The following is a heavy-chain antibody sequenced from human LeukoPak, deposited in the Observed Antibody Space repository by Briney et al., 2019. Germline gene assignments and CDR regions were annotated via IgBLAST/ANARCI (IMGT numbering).Heavy chain of an antibody. Sequence: SETLSLTCAVYGGSFSGYYWSWTRQPPGKGLEWIGEINHSGSTNYNPSLKSRVTMSVDTSKNQFSLKLSSVTAADTAVYYCARRGRFWSGTPRHFDYWGQGTLVTVSS. J-gene: IGHJ4*02. CDR2: INHSGST. V-gene: IGHV4-34*01. CDR3: ARRGRFWSGTPRHFDY. CDR1: GGSFSGYY. D-gene: IGHD3-3*01.